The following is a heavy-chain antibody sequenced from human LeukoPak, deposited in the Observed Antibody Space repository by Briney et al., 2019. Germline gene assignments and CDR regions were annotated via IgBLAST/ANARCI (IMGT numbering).Heavy chain of an antibody. Sequence: GGSLRLSCVASGFTFSSYVMSWVRQAPGKGLEWVSSISNSGGSTYYADSVKGRFTISRDNSKNTLYLQMNSLRAEDTAVYYCAREAVAGLYYFDYWGQGTLVTVSS. CDR1: GFTFSSYV. CDR2: ISNSGGST. J-gene: IGHJ4*02. CDR3: AREAVAGLYYFDY. V-gene: IGHV3-23*01. D-gene: IGHD6-19*01.